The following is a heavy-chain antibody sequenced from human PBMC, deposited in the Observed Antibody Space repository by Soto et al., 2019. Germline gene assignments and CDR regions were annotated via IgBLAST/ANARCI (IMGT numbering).Heavy chain of an antibody. D-gene: IGHD1-26*01. CDR3: TSTIVGAPS. V-gene: IGHV3-73*01. J-gene: IGHJ5*02. CDR2: IRSKANSYAT. Sequence: AGGSLRLSCAASGFTFSGSAMHWVRQASGKGLEWVGRIRSKANSYATAYAASVKGRFTISRDDSKNTAYLQMNSLKTEDTAVYYCTSTIVGAPSWGQGTLVTVSS. CDR1: GFTFSGSA.